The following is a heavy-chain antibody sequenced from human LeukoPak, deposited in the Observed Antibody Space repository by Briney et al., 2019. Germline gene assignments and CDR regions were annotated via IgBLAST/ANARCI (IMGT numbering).Heavy chain of an antibody. V-gene: IGHV1-2*02. Sequence: ASVKVSCKASGYTFTGYYMHWVRQAPGQGLEWMGWINPNSGGTNYAQKFQGRVTMTRDMSTSTVYMELSSLRSEDTAVYYCAREGWLQGSWGQGTLATVSS. J-gene: IGHJ5*02. CDR3: AREGWLQGS. CDR2: INPNSGGT. CDR1: GYTFTGYY. D-gene: IGHD5-24*01.